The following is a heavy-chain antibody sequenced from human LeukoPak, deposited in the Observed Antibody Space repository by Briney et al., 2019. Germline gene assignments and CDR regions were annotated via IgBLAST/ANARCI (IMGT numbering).Heavy chain of an antibody. CDR3: VRGRTSGSSWPFDY. V-gene: IGHV3-30*03. Sequence: GGSLRLSCAASGFTFSSSGMHWVRQAPGKGLEWVAVISYDGSNKYYADSVKGRFTFSRDNSKNTLYLQMNSLRAEDTAVYYCVRGRTSGSSWPFDYWGQGTLVTVSS. CDR1: GFTFSSSG. J-gene: IGHJ4*02. D-gene: IGHD6-13*01. CDR2: ISYDGSNK.